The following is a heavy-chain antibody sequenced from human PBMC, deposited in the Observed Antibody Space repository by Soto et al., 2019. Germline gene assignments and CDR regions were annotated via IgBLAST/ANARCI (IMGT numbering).Heavy chain of an antibody. Sequence: QVQLQQWGAGLLEPSETLSLTCAVYGGSFSGYYWSWIRQPPGKGLEWIGEINHSGNTNYNPSLKSRVTISVDKSKTQFSLKLSSVPAADTAVYYCASQGLPYFDWSPTPLYYMDVWGKGTTVTVSS. CDR3: ASQGLPYFDWSPTPLYYMDV. CDR2: INHSGNT. CDR1: GGSFSGYY. V-gene: IGHV4-34*01. D-gene: IGHD3-9*01. J-gene: IGHJ6*03.